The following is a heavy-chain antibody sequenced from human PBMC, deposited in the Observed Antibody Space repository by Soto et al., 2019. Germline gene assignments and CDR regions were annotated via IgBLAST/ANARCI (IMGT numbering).Heavy chain of an antibody. J-gene: IGHJ6*02. Sequence: QVQLVQSVAEVKKPGSSVKVSCKASGGTFSSYAISWVRQAPGQGLEWMGGIIPIFGTANYAQKFQGRVRVPADESTSTAYMELSSLRSEDTAVYYCASRDVPLLNGMDVWGQGTTVTVSS. V-gene: IGHV1-69*12. CDR3: ASRDVPLLNGMDV. CDR1: GGTFSSYA. CDR2: IIPIFGTA. D-gene: IGHD2-15*01.